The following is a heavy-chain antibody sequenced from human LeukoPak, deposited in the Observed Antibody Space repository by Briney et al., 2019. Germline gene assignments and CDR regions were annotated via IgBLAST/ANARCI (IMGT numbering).Heavy chain of an antibody. J-gene: IGHJ4*02. CDR2: MYLGDSET. CDR3: VRHEGSISGWPFDY. D-gene: IGHD6-19*01. CDR1: GFTFTKYW. V-gene: IGHV5-51*01. Sequence: GESLKISCKGSGFTFTKYWIGWVRQMPGKGLEWMGIMYLGDSETRYSPSFQGQVTISADKSISTVFLQWSSLKASDTAMYYCVRHEGSISGWPFDYWGQGTLVTVST.